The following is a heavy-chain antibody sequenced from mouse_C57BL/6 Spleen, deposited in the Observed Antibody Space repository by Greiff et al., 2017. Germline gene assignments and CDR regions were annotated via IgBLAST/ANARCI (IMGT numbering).Heavy chain of an antibody. J-gene: IGHJ2*01. CDR2: ISYDGSN. Sequence: EVQLQASGPGLVKPSQSLSLTCSVTGYSITSGYYWNWIRQFPGNTLEWMGYISYDGSNNYNPSLKNLSSITRDTSKNQLFLKLNSVTTEDTATYYCATIYFDYFDYWGQGTTLTVSS. D-gene: IGHD2-1*01. CDR1: GYSITSGYY. CDR3: ATIYFDYFDY. V-gene: IGHV3-6*01.